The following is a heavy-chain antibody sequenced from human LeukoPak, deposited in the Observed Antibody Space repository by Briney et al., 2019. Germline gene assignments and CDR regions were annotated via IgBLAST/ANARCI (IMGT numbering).Heavy chain of an antibody. J-gene: IGHJ4*02. Sequence: GGSLRLSCEASGLNFSSYGVHWVRQVPGKGLVWVSRITNDASRATSADSVKGRFNISRENTQNTMHLQLNSLRAEDTAVYYCARDEHDFWSGYPLYYVDYWGQGSLVTVPS. CDR1: GLNFSSYG. D-gene: IGHD3-3*01. CDR3: ARDEHDFWSGYPLYYVDY. V-gene: IGHV3-74*03. CDR2: ITNDASRA.